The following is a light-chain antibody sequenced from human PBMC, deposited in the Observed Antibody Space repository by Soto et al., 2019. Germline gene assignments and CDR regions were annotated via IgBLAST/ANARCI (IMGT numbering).Light chain of an antibody. CDR3: QSHDSSLHASV. CDR2: GNT. V-gene: IGLV1-40*02. J-gene: IGLJ1*01. Sequence: QSAARQPPPLSGAPGPTVTISCTGSSSNIGAGYDVHWYLQLPGTAPKLLIYGNTNRPSGVPDRFSGSKSGSSASLAITGLQAEDEADYYCQSHDSSLHASVFGTGTKVTVL. CDR1: SSNIGAGYD.